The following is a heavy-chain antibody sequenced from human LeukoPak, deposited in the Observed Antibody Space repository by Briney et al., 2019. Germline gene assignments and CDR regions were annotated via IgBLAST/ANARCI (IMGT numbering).Heavy chain of an antibody. CDR1: GFTFDDYA. D-gene: IGHD2-2*02. V-gene: IGHV3-9*03. J-gene: IGHJ3*02. Sequence: GGSQRLSCAASGFTFDDYAMHWVRQAPGKGLEWVSGISWNSGSIGYADSVKGRFTISRDNAKNSLYLQMNSLRAEDMALYYCAKDTCSSTSCYTTAFDIWGQGTMVTVSS. CDR3: AKDTCSSTSCYTTAFDI. CDR2: ISWNSGSI.